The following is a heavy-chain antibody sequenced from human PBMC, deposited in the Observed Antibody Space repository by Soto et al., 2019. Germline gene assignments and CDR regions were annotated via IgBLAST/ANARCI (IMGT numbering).Heavy chain of an antibody. CDR2: ISAYTGNT. J-gene: IGHJ4*02. V-gene: IGHV1-18*01. CDR3: ARRWTTGEIDY. Sequence: QVQLVQSGGEVKKPGASVKVSCKASGYIFNSFGISWVRQAPGQGLEWMGWISAYTGNTKYAQNFQGRVNMTTDTSKSTAYMELRSLRSDDTAVYYCARRWTTGEIDYWGQGTLVTVSS. D-gene: IGHD4-17*01. CDR1: GYIFNSFG.